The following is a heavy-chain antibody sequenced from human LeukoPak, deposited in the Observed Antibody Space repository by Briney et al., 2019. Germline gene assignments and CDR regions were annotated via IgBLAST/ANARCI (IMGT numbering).Heavy chain of an antibody. CDR1: GFTFSSYA. CDR2: ISGSGGST. CDR3: ARDRSSSWPQEAGAFDI. V-gene: IGHV3-23*01. D-gene: IGHD6-13*01. Sequence: GGSLRLSCAASGFTFSSYAMSWVRQAPGKGLEWVSAISGSGGSTYYADSVKGRFTISRDNAKNSLYLQMNSLRAEDTAVYYCARDRSSSWPQEAGAFDIWGQGTMVTVSS. J-gene: IGHJ3*02.